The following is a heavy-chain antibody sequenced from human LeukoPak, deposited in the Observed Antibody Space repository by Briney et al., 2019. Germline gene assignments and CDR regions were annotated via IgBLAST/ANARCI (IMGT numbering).Heavy chain of an antibody. Sequence: GASVKLSCKACVYAVTVNYMHCVRQAPGQGLEWMGWINPNSGGTNYAQKFQGRVTMTRDTSISTAYMELSRLISDDTAVYYCVRGPCVGYCSGGSYFPPDYWGQGTLVTVSS. J-gene: IGHJ4*02. D-gene: IGHD2-15*01. CDR3: VRGPCVGYCSGGSYFPPDY. CDR2: INPNSGGT. CDR1: VYAVTVNY. V-gene: IGHV1-2*02.